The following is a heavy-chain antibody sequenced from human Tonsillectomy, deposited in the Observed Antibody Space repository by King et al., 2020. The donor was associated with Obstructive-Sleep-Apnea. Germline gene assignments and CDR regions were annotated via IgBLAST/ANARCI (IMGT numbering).Heavy chain of an antibody. D-gene: IGHD3-3*01. CDR1: GFTFSSYA. CDR3: VKDAGPYYDFWSGYYGDVDY. CDR2: ISSNGRST. Sequence: DVQLVQSGGGLVQPGGSLRLSCSASGFTFSSYAMHWVRQAPGKGLEYVSSISSNGRSTYYADSVKGRFTISRDNSKNTLYLRMSSLRTEDTAVFYCVKDAGPYYDFWSGYYGDVDYWGQGTLVTVSS. J-gene: IGHJ4*02. V-gene: IGHV3-64D*06.